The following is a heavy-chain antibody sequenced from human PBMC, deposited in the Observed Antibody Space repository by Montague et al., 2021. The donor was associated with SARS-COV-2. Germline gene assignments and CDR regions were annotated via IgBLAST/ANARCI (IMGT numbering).Heavy chain of an antibody. D-gene: IGHD5-18*01. Sequence: SLRLSCPASGFTFSSYAMHWVRQAPGKGLEWVAVISYDGSNKYYADSVKGRFTISRDNSKNTLYLQMNSLRAEDTAVYYCAREDPIQAFDIWGQGTMVTVSS. CDR3: AREDPIQAFDI. CDR1: GFTFSSYA. J-gene: IGHJ3*02. V-gene: IGHV3-30-3*01. CDR2: ISYDGSNK.